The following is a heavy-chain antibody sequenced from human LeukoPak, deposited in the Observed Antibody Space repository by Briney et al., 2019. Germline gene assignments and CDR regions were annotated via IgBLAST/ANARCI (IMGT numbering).Heavy chain of an antibody. CDR1: GGSISSSSYY. CDR3: ARAHTIFGVVVNWFDP. J-gene: IGHJ5*02. CDR2: IYYSGST. V-gene: IGHV4-39*07. Sequence: SETLSLTCTVSGGSISSSSYYWGWIRQPPGKGLEWIGSIYYSGSTYYNPSLKSRVTISVDTSKNQFSLKLSSVTAADTAVYYCARAHTIFGVVVNWFDPWGQGTLVTVSS. D-gene: IGHD3-3*01.